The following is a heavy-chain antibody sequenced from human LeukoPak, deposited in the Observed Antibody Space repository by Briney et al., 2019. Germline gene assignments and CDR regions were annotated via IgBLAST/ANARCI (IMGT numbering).Heavy chain of an antibody. J-gene: IGHJ3*02. CDR3: AREGMMGMSFDI. CDR2: ISSSSSYI. D-gene: IGHD7-27*01. Sequence: PGGSLRLSCASSGFTYSSYSMNWVRQAPGKGLEGVSAISSSSSYIYYADSVKGRFTIPRDNAKNSLYLQVNSLRAEDTAVYYCAREGMMGMSFDIWGQGTMVTVSS. CDR1: GFTYSSYS. V-gene: IGHV3-21*01.